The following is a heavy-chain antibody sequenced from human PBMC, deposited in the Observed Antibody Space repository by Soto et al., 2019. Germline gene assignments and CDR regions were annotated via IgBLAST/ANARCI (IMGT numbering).Heavy chain of an antibody. CDR2: IYYSGST. J-gene: IGHJ5*02. Sequence: SETLSLTCTVSGGSISSYYWSWIRQPPGKGLEWIGYIYYSGSTNYNPSLKSRVTISVDTSKNQFSLKLSSVTAADTAVYYCAMYIAVAGNNWFDPWGQGTLVTVSS. V-gene: IGHV4-59*01. CDR3: AMYIAVAGNNWFDP. CDR1: GGSISSYY. D-gene: IGHD6-19*01.